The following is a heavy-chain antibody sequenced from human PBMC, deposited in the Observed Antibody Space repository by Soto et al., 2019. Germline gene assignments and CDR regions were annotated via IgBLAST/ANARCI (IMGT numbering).Heavy chain of an antibody. CDR2: INPNNGAT. D-gene: IGHD1-1*01. CDR3: ASHDPGARFDP. Sequence: VQLVQSWAEVKKPGASVKVSCQAPRYIFTAYCMHWVRQAPGQGLEWMGWINPNNGATHYGLSWQGRVTITRDTSISTAYMELSSLRSDDTAVYYCASHDPGARFDPWGQGTLVIVSS. V-gene: IGHV1-2*02. J-gene: IGHJ5*02. CDR1: RYIFTAYC.